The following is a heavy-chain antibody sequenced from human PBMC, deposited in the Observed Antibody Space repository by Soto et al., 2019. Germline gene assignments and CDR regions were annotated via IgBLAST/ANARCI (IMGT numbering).Heavy chain of an antibody. J-gene: IGHJ5*02. CDR2: IYHSGST. CDR3: ARVWGGSNGFDP. D-gene: IGHD3-16*01. V-gene: IGHV4-30-2*01. CDR1: GGSISSGGYS. Sequence: QLQLQESGSGLVKPSQTLSLTCAVSGGSISSGGYSWSWIRQPPGKGLEGIGYIYHSGSTYYNPSLKRRVTISVDSSKNQVSLKLSSVTAADTAEYYCARVWGGSNGFDPGGQGTLVTVSS.